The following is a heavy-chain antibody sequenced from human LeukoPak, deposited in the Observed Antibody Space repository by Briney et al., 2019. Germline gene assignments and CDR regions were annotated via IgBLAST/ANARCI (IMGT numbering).Heavy chain of an antibody. V-gene: IGHV3-23*01. J-gene: IGHJ5*02. CDR1: GFTFSSYA. Sequence: GGSLRLSCAASGFTFSSYAMSWVRHAPGKGLEWVSAISGSGGSTYYADSVKGRFTMPRNNSKNTLYLQMNSLRAEDTAVYYCAKDLVAVTTGWFDPWGQGTLVTVSS. CDR2: ISGSGGST. D-gene: IGHD2-21*02. CDR3: AKDLVAVTTGWFDP.